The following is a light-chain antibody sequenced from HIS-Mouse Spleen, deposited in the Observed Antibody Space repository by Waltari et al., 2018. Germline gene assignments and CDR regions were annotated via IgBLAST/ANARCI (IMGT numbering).Light chain of an antibody. J-gene: IGKJ2*01. Sequence: EIVLTQSPATLSLSPGERATLSCRASQSVSSYLAWYKQKPGQAPRFLPYDASNRATGIPARFSGSGSGTDFTLTISSLEPEDFAVYYCQQRSNWPLFGQGTKLEIK. CDR2: DAS. CDR1: QSVSSY. CDR3: QQRSNWPL. V-gene: IGKV3-11*01.